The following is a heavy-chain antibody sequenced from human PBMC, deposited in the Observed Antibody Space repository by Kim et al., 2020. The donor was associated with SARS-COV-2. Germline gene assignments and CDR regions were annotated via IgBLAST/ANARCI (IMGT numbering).Heavy chain of an antibody. CDR3: ARGLPVTTFVYYYYGMDV. J-gene: IGHJ6*01. V-gene: IGHV4-34*01. D-gene: IGHD4-17*01. CDR2: INHSGST. CDR1: GGSFSNYY. Sequence: SETLSLTCAVYGGSFSNYYWSWIRQPPGKGLEWIGEINHSGSTNYNPSLKSRVTISVDTSKNQFSLKLSSVTAADTAVYYCARGLPVTTFVYYYYGMDV.